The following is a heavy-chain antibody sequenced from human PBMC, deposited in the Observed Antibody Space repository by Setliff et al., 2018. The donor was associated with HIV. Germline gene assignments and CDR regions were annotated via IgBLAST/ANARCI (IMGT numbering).Heavy chain of an antibody. D-gene: IGHD1-26*01. Sequence: SETLSLTCTVYGGSFSGYYWSWIRQPPGMGLEWIGEINQSGNTNYNPSLKSRVTISADPSKNQFSLNWSSVTAADTAVYYCARGGGREPYWETYWGQGTPVTVSS. CDR2: INQSGNT. CDR3: ARGGGREPYWETY. CDR1: GGSFSGYY. J-gene: IGHJ4*02. V-gene: IGHV4-34*01.